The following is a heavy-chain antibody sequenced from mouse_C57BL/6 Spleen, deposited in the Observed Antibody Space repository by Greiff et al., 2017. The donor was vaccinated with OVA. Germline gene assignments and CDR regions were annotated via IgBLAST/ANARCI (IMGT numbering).Heavy chain of an antibody. CDR1: GFTFSSYA. Sequence: DVMLVESGGGLVKPGGSLKLSCAASGFTFSSYAMSWVRQTPETRLEWVATISDGGSYTYYPDNVKGRFTISRDNDKNNLYLQMSHLKSEDTAMYYCASQLRLHFDYWGQGTTLTVSS. CDR2: ISDGGSYT. CDR3: ASQLRLHFDY. V-gene: IGHV5-4*03. D-gene: IGHD3-2*02. J-gene: IGHJ2*01.